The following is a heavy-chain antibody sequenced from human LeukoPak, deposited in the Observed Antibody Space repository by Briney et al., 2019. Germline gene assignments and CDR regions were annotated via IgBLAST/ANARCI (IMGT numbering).Heavy chain of an antibody. CDR1: GFTVSSNY. V-gene: IGHV3-53*01. CDR2: IYSGGST. Sequence: GSLRLSCAASGFTVSSNYMSWVRQAPGKGLEWVSVIYSGGSTYYADSVKGRFTISRDNSKNTLYLQMNSLRAEDTAVYYCAREKLGPDSSGYHYWGQGTLVTVSS. CDR3: AREKLGPDSSGYHY. J-gene: IGHJ4*02. D-gene: IGHD3-22*01.